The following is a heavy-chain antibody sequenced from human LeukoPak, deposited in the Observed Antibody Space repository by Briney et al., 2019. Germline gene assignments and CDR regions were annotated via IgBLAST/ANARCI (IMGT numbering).Heavy chain of an antibody. Sequence: PSETLSLTCTVSGGSISTYYWSWIRQPPGKGLEWIGYIYYSGSTNYNPSLKSRVTISVDTSKNQFSLKLSSVTAADTAVYYCARLPYGSGSYGEYYFDYWGQGTLVTVSS. J-gene: IGHJ4*02. CDR3: ARLPYGSGSYGEYYFDY. V-gene: IGHV4-59*08. D-gene: IGHD3-10*01. CDR1: GGSISTYY. CDR2: IYYSGST.